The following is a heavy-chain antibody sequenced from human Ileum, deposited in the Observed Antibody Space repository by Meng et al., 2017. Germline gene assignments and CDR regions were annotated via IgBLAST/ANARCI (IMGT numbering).Heavy chain of an antibody. CDR3: TTWGGAN. D-gene: IGHD3-16*01. V-gene: IGHV3-15*01. Sequence: GESLKISCAASGFTFSDAWMSWVRQAPGKGLEWVGRVKSKTDGGTTEYAAPVKGRFTVSRDDSKNTLYLHMNSLKTEDTAVYYCTTWGGANWGQGTLVTVSS. CDR2: VKSKTDGGTT. CDR1: GFTFSDAW. J-gene: IGHJ4*02.